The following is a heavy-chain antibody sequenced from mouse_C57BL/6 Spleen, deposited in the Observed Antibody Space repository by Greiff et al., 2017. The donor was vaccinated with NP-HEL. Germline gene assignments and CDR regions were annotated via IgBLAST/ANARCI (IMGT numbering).Heavy chain of an antibody. V-gene: IGHV1-18*01. J-gene: IGHJ1*03. CDR2: INPNNGGT. Sequence: DVQLQESGPELVKPGASVKIPCKASGYTFTDYNMDWVKQSPGKSLEWIGDINPNNGGTIYNQKFKGKATLTVDKSSSTAYMGLRSLTSEDAAVYYCARRVVTAHWYFDVWGTGTTVTVSS. D-gene: IGHD2-5*01. CDR1: GYTFTDYN. CDR3: ARRVVTAHWYFDV.